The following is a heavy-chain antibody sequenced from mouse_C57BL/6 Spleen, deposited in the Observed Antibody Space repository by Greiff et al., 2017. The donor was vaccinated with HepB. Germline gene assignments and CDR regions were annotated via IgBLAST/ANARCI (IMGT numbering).Heavy chain of an antibody. Sequence: QVQLQQPGAELVKPGASVKLSCKASGYTFTSYWMHWVKQRPGQGLEWIGMIHPNSGSTNYNEKFKSKATLTVDKSSSTAYMQLSSLTSEDSAVYYCARDSSGYAANYFDYWGQGTTRTVSS. J-gene: IGHJ2*01. CDR2: IHPNSGST. CDR3: ARDSSGYAANYFDY. CDR1: GYTFTSYW. V-gene: IGHV1-64*01. D-gene: IGHD3-2*02.